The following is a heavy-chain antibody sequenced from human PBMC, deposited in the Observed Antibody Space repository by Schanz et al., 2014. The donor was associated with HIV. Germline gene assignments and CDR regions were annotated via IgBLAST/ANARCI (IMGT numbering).Heavy chain of an antibody. J-gene: IGHJ4*02. V-gene: IGHV1-69*06. CDR1: GGTFSTYA. CDR2: IIPIFDTT. Sequence: QVHLVQSGAEVKKPGSSVKVSCKPSGGTFSTYAVSWVRQAPGQGLEWMGGIIPIFDTTNYAQKFQGRVTITADKSTSTVYMDLSSLRSEDTAVYYCARTYTGDWSTVADWGQGTLVTVSS. CDR3: ARTYTGDWSTVAD. D-gene: IGHD2-21*02.